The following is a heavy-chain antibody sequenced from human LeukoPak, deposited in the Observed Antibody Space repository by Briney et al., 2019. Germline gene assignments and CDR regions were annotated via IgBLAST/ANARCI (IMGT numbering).Heavy chain of an antibody. D-gene: IGHD3-16*01. CDR3: VRDDDYGFDY. CDR1: GFKFSVFW. V-gene: IGHV3-7*04. Sequence: PGGSLRLSCGASGFKFSVFWMGWVRQAPGKGLEWVADIKQDGSKKYYVDSLKGRVTISRDNAKNSLYLQMNNVGVDDTAEYYCVRDDDYGFDYWGQGTLLTVSS. J-gene: IGHJ4*02. CDR2: IKQDGSKK.